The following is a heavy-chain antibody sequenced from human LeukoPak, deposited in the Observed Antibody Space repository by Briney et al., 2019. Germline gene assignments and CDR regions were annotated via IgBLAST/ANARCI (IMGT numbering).Heavy chain of an antibody. CDR2: IKQDGSEK. CDR3: ARGQKRGPYYFDY. D-gene: IGHD5-24*01. V-gene: IGHV3-7*05. Sequence: GGSLRLSCAASGFTFSSYWMSWVRQAPGKGLEWVANIKQDGSEKFYVDSVMGRFTIFRDNAENSLFLQMNSLRAEDTAVYYCARGQKRGPYYFDYWGQGTLVTVSS. J-gene: IGHJ4*02. CDR1: GFTFSSYW.